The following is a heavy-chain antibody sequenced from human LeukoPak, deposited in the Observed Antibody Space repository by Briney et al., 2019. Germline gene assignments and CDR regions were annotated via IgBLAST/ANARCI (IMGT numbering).Heavy chain of an antibody. CDR1: GFTFSDYY. Sequence: GGSLRLSCAASGFTFSDYYMSWIRQTPGKGLEWVANIRPDGSEIYYVDSVKGRFTISRDNAKNSLYLQMNSLRAEDTAVYYCTRSLDYWGQGTLVTVSS. J-gene: IGHJ4*02. D-gene: IGHD2-15*01. CDR3: TRSLDY. CDR2: IRPDGSEI. V-gene: IGHV3-7*02.